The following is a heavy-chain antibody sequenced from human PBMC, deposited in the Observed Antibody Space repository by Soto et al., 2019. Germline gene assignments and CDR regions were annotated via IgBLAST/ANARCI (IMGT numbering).Heavy chain of an antibody. J-gene: IGHJ4*02. D-gene: IGHD3-10*01. Sequence: QVQLMQSGPEVRKPGASVKVSCKASGYTLTRYGLTWVRQAPGHGLEGMGWISSHSANTNYAQNLQSRVTISIDASTTTAYMELRSLRSDDTAIYYCASGREGVSGSYFDYWGQGTLVTVSS. CDR2: ISSHSANT. V-gene: IGHV1-18*01. CDR3: ASGREGVSGSYFDY. CDR1: GYTLTRYG.